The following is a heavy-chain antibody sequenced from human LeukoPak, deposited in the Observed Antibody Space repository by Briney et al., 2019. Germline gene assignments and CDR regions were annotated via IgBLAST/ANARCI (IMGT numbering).Heavy chain of an antibody. Sequence: GASVNVSCTASGYTFTSYGISWVRQAPGQGLEWMGWISGYNGNTKYAQNFQGRVTMTTDTPTGTAYMELRSLRSGDTAVYYCARDTLIQGFYAMDVWGPGTTVTVSS. CDR1: GYTFTSYG. J-gene: IGHJ6*02. D-gene: IGHD2-15*01. CDR3: ARDTLIQGFYAMDV. CDR2: ISGYNGNT. V-gene: IGHV1-18*01.